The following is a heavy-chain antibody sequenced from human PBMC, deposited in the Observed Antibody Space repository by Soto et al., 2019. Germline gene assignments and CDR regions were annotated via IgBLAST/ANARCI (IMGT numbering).Heavy chain of an antibody. D-gene: IGHD3-22*01. Sequence: PGGSLRLSCSGSGFTFSSYGMSWVRQAPGKGLEWVSSVSGSGGSTHYADSVKGRFSISRDNSDNTLSLQMNSLRDEDTAVYYCAKDIYYDNSGFLYGMDVWGQGTAVTVSS. CDR3: AKDIYYDNSGFLYGMDV. CDR2: VSGSGGST. CDR1: GFTFSSYG. V-gene: IGHV3-23*01. J-gene: IGHJ6*02.